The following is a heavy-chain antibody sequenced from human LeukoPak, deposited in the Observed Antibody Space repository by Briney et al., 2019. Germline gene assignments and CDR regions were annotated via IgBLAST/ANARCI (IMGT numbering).Heavy chain of an antibody. CDR3: ARDVGNFDY. V-gene: IGHV3-74*01. CDR1: GFTFSNYW. J-gene: IGHJ4*02. Sequence: PGGSLRLSCAASGFTFSNYWMHWVRQAPGKGLVWVSRINGDGISTGYADPVKGRFTVSRDNAKKTLYLQMNSLRAEDTAVYYCARDVGNFDYWGQGTLVTVSS. CDR2: INGDGIST.